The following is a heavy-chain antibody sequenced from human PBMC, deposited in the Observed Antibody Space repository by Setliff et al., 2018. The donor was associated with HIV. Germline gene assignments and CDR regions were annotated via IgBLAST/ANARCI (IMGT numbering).Heavy chain of an antibody. CDR1: GGFISNYY. CDR2: IDSSGST. CDR3: AKRTFGSGRLDP. D-gene: IGHD3-16*01. V-gene: IGHV4-59*08. J-gene: IGHJ5*02. Sequence: SETLSLTCTVSGGFISNYYWSWIRQPPGKGLEWIGYIDSSGSTYYNPSLKSRVTISIDTSKNQFSLNLNSVTATDTAVYYCAKRTFGSGRLDPWGQGTLVTVS.